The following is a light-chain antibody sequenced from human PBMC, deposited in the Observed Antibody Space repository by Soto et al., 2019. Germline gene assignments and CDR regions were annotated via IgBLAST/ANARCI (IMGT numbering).Light chain of an antibody. CDR1: SSDIGGYNS. J-gene: IGLJ1*01. V-gene: IGLV2-8*01. CDR2: DVT. Sequence: SVLTQSPSASGSPGQSVTISCTGTSSDIGGYNSVSWYQQHPGKAPKVMIYDVTKRPSGVPDRFSGSKSGNTASLTIFGLQLEDEAVYYCSSYTSGSTLPWVFGTGTKVTVL. CDR3: SSYTSGSTLPWV.